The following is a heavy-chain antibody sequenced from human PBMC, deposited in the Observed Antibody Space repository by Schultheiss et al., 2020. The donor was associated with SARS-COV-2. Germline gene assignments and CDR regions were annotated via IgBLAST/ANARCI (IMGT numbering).Heavy chain of an antibody. Sequence: SETLSLTCTVSGGSISSGGYYWSWIRQHPGKGLEWIGYIYYSGSTYYNPSLKSRVTISVDTSKNQFSLKLSSVTAADTAVYYCARPRRITGTLDYWGQGTLVTVSS. CDR1: GGSISSGGYY. CDR3: ARPRRITGTLDY. CDR2: IYYSGST. J-gene: IGHJ4*02. D-gene: IGHD1-20*01. V-gene: IGHV4-31*03.